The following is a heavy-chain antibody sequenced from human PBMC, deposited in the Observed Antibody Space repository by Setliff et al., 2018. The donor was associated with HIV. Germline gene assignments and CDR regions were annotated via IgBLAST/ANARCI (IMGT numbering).Heavy chain of an antibody. CDR3: ARDPGYKSTWYGVFDI. Sequence: ASVKVSCKASGHTFSNSDIHWVRQAPGQGLEWMGWINPNSGGTNYAQKFQGRVNMTRDTSISTTYMELSRLRSDDTAVYYCARDPGYKSTWYGVFDIWGQGTMVTVSS. CDR2: INPNSGGT. CDR1: GHTFSNSD. J-gene: IGHJ3*02. D-gene: IGHD6-13*01. V-gene: IGHV1-2*02.